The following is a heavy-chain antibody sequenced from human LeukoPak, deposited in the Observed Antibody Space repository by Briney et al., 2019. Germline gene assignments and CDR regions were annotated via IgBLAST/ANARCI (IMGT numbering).Heavy chain of an antibody. Sequence: GGSLRLFCAASGFTFSSYAMSWVRQAPGKGLEWVSAISGSGGSTYYADSVKGRFTISRDNSKNTLYLQMNSLRAEDTAVYYCAKDRGSSWYRLVYWGQGTLVTVSS. V-gene: IGHV3-23*01. CDR1: GFTFSSYA. CDR3: AKDRGSSWYRLVY. CDR2: ISGSGGST. D-gene: IGHD6-13*01. J-gene: IGHJ4*02.